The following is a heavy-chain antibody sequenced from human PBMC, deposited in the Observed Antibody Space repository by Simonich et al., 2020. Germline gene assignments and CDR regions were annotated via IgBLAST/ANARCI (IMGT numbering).Heavy chain of an antibody. J-gene: IGHJ4*02. Sequence: QVQLVQSGAEVKKHGASVKVSCKASGYTFTSYGISWVRQAPGQGLEWMGWISAYKGNTNYAQKLQGRVTMTTDTSTSTAYMELRSQRSDDTAVYYCARASRGSWWYYYFDYWGQGTLVTVSS. CDR1: GYTFTSYG. D-gene: IGHD2-15*01. CDR3: ARASRGSWWYYYFDY. CDR2: ISAYKGNT. V-gene: IGHV1-18*01.